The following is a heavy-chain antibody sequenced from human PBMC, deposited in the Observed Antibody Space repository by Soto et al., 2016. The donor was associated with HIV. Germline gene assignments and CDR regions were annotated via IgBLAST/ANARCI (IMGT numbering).Heavy chain of an antibody. CDR3: ARVSHYYYYMDV. J-gene: IGHJ6*03. CDR2: ITSSTSTI. CDR1: GFISSSYS. Sequence: EVQLVESGGGLVQPGGSLRLTCAASGFISSSYSVNWVRQAPGKGLEWISYITSSTSTIYYTDSVKGRFTISRDNAKNSLYLQMNSLRAEDTAIYYCARVSHYYYYMDVWGKGPRSTVSS. V-gene: IGHV3-48*04.